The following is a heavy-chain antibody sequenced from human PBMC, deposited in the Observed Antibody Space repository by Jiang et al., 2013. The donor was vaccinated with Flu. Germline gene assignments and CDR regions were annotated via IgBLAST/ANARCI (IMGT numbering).Heavy chain of an antibody. D-gene: IGHD6-19*01. CDR1: GYTFTSYF. Sequence: GAEVKKPGASVKVSCKASGYTFTSYFMHWVRQAPGQGLEWMGIINPSGGSTTYAQKFQGRVTMTRDTSTSTVYMELSSLRSEDTALYYRSVGISVAATLFEDYGLDVWGPGTTVIVSS. CDR2: INPSGGST. CDR3: SVGISVAATLFEDYGLDV. J-gene: IGHJ6*02. V-gene: IGHV1-46*03.